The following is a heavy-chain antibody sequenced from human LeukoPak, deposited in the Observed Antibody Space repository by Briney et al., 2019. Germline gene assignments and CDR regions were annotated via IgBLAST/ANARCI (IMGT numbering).Heavy chain of an antibody. V-gene: IGHV1-69*04. D-gene: IGHD2-15*01. CDR1: GGTFSSYA. Sequence: ASVKVSCKASGGTFSSYAISWVRQAPGQGLEWMGRIIPILGIANYAQKFQGRVTITVDKSTSTAYMELSSLRSEDTAVYYCARDLGCSGGSCYGMDVWGQGTTVTVSS. CDR2: IIPILGIA. J-gene: IGHJ6*02. CDR3: ARDLGCSGGSCYGMDV.